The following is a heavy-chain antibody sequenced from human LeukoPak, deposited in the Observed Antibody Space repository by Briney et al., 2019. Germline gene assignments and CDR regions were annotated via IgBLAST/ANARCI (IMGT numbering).Heavy chain of an antibody. CDR3: ASGVYSSGWYLDY. V-gene: IGHV3-23*01. D-gene: IGHD6-19*01. CDR1: GFTFSSHA. CDR2: ISTSGGST. Sequence: GGSLRLSCAASGFTFSSHAMSWVRQAPGKGLEWVSAISTSGGSTYYADSVKGRFTISRDNSKNTLYLQMNSLRAEDTAVYYCASGVYSSGWYLDYWGQGTLVTVSS. J-gene: IGHJ4*02.